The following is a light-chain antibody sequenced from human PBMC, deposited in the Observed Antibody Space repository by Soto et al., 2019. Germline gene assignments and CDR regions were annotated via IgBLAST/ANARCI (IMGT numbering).Light chain of an antibody. CDR1: SSDVGSYNR. Sequence: QSALTQPPSVSGSPGQSVAISCTGTSSDVGSYNRVSWYQQPPGAAPKLMIYEVSNRPSGVPDRFSGSKSGNTASLTITGLKAEDEADYYCNSYTGSSTYVFGTGTKLTFL. V-gene: IGLV2-18*02. CDR3: NSYTGSSTYV. J-gene: IGLJ1*01. CDR2: EVS.